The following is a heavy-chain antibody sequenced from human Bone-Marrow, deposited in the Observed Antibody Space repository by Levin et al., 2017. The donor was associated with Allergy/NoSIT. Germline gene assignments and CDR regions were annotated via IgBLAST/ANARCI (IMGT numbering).Heavy chain of an antibody. CDR1: GFTFSSYS. V-gene: IGHV3-21*01. Sequence: PGGSLRLSCAASGFTFSSYSMNWVRQAPGKGLEWVSSISSSSSYIYYADSVKGRFTISRDNAKNSLYLQMNSLRAEDTAVYYCARERVRGRAQNWFDPWGQGTLVTVSS. J-gene: IGHJ5*02. CDR2: ISSSSSYI. D-gene: IGHD2-21*01. CDR3: ARERVRGRAQNWFDP.